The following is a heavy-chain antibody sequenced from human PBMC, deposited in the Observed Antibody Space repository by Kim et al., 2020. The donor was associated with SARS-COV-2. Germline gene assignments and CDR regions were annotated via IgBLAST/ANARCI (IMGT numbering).Heavy chain of an antibody. CDR2: IFYSGST. Sequence: SETLSLTCTVSGGSISSGSSYWSWIRQHPEKGLEWIGYIFYSGSTYYNPSLKSRLTISVDTSKNQFSLKLNSVTAADTAVYYCARASRITIFGVVGEFGTWGQGTLVTVSS. CDR1: GGSISSGSSY. D-gene: IGHD3-3*01. CDR3: ARASRITIFGVVGEFGT. V-gene: IGHV4-31*03. J-gene: IGHJ5*02.